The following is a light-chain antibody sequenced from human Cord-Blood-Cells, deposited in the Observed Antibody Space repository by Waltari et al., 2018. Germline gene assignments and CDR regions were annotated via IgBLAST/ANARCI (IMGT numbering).Light chain of an antibody. V-gene: IGKV3-11*01. CDR2: DAS. CDR3: QQRSNWPPKLT. J-gene: IGKJ4*01. Sequence: EIVFTQSPATLSLSPGERATLSCRASQSVSSYLAWYQQKPGQAPRLLIYDASNRATGIPARFSGSGSGTDFTLTISSLEPEDFAVFYCQQRSNWPPKLTFGGGTKVEIK. CDR1: QSVSSY.